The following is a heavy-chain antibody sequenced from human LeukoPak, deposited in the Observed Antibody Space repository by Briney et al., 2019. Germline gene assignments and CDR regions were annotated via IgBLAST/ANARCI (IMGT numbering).Heavy chain of an antibody. Sequence: GGSLRLSCAASGFTSSSYSMNWVRQAPGKGLEWVSYISSSSSTIYYADSVKGRFTISRDNAKNSLYLQTNSLRDEDTAVYYCARNYYDSSGYYVDFHFWGQGTLVTVSS. J-gene: IGHJ1*01. D-gene: IGHD3-22*01. CDR2: ISSSSSTI. V-gene: IGHV3-48*02. CDR1: GFTSSSYS. CDR3: ARNYYDSSGYYVDFHF.